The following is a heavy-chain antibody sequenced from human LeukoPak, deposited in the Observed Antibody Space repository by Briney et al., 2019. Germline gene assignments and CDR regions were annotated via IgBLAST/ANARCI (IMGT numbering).Heavy chain of an antibody. CDR2: IYYGGST. Sequence: SETLSLTCTVSGGSISSSTYYWGWIRQPPGKGLEWIGHIYYGGSTYYNPSLKSRVTISVDTSKNQFSLKLSSMTAADTAVYYCARQLSGSYFSYYYYMDVWGKGTTITISS. CDR3: ARQLSGSYFSYYYYMDV. D-gene: IGHD1-26*01. J-gene: IGHJ6*03. V-gene: IGHV4-39*07. CDR1: GGSISSSTYY.